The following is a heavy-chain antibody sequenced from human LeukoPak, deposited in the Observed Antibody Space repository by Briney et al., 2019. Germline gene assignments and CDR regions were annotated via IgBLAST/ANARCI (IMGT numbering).Heavy chain of an antibody. J-gene: IGHJ3*02. D-gene: IGHD2-21*01. Sequence: PGGSLRLSCAASGFTFRDYYMGWIRQAPGNGLEWVAYITSSGNAVYHADSVKGRFTISRDNAKNSLFLQMNTLRVEDTAVYYCARAHMDAFDNWGQGTMVTVSS. CDR1: GFTFRDYY. CDR2: ITSSGNAV. V-gene: IGHV3-11*04. CDR3: ARAHMDAFDN.